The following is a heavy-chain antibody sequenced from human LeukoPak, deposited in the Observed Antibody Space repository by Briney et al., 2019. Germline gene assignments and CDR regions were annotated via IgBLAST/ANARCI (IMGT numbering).Heavy chain of an antibody. D-gene: IGHD2-15*01. J-gene: IGHJ5*02. Sequence: GGSLRLSCADSGFTFSRYWMHWVRQTPGKGLVWVSCISADGSVTRYADSVKGRFTISRDNTKSTLYLQMHTLRAEDTAVYYCATAGGDGSRMGFDPWGQGTLVTVSS. CDR1: GFTFSRYW. V-gene: IGHV3-74*01. CDR3: ATAGGDGSRMGFDP. CDR2: ISADGSVT.